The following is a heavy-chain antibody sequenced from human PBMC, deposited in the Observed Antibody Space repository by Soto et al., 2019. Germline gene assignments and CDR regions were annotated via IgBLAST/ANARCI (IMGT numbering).Heavy chain of an antibody. Sequence: PSETLSLTCAVNGGSFSGFYWSWIRQPPGMGLEWIGEINHGGSTNYNPSLKSRLTMSVDMSKNQLYLRLRSVTAADTAVYYCARVTPRYYYDSRRFDFWGQGSLVTV. CDR3: ARVTPRYYYDSRRFDF. V-gene: IGHV4-34*01. D-gene: IGHD3-22*01. CDR2: INHGGST. CDR1: GGSFSGFY. J-gene: IGHJ4*02.